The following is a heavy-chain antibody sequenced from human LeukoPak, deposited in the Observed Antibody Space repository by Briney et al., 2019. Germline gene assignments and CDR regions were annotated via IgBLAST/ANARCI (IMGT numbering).Heavy chain of an antibody. D-gene: IGHD6-6*01. Sequence: SETLSLTCTVSGGPISSSYWSWIRQPAGKGLEWIGRIYTSGSTNYNPSLKSRVTMSVDTSKNQFSLKLSSVTAADTAVYYCARDSARREFQHWGQGTLVTVSS. V-gene: IGHV4-4*07. J-gene: IGHJ1*01. CDR3: ARDSARREFQH. CDR2: IYTSGST. CDR1: GGPISSSY.